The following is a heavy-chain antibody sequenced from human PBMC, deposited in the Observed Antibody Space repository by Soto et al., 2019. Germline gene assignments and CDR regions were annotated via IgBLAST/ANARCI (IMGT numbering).Heavy chain of an antibody. D-gene: IGHD3-22*01. CDR1: GFTFSSYG. CDR2: ISYDGSNK. V-gene: IGHV3-30*18. J-gene: IGHJ2*01. CDR3: AKEAYYYDSSGYEGWYFDL. Sequence: QVQLVESGGGVVQPGRSLRLSCAASGFTFSSYGMHWVRQAPGKGLEWVAVISYDGSNKYYADSVKGRFTISRDNSKNTLYLQMNSLRAEDTAVYYCAKEAYYYDSSGYEGWYFDLWAVAPWSLSPQ.